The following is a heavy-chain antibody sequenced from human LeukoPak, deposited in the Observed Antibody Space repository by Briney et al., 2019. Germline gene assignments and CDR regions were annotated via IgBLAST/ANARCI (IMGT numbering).Heavy chain of an antibody. D-gene: IGHD5/OR15-5a*01. Sequence: PSETLSLTCVVSRYSISSGFYWGWIRQPPGKGLEWIGSVYHSESTYYNPSLKSRVTISVDTSKNHFSLNLRSVTAADTAVYYCARVYGGYYYYMDVWGKGTTVTVSS. J-gene: IGHJ6*03. CDR2: VYHSEST. CDR1: RYSISSGFY. V-gene: IGHV4-38-2*01. CDR3: ARVYGGYYYYMDV.